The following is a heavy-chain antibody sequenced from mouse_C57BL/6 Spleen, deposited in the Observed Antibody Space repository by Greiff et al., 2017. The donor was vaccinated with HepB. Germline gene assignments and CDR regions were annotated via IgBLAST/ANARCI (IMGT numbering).Heavy chain of an antibody. Sequence: VHVKQSGPELVKPGASVKIPCKASGYTFTDYNMDWVKQSHGKSLEWIGDINPNNGGTSYNQKFKGKATLTVDKSSSTAYMELRSLTSEDTAVYYCARSGLYYSNYCYAMDYWGQGTSVTVSS. J-gene: IGHJ4*01. CDR1: GYTFTDYN. D-gene: IGHD2-5*01. V-gene: IGHV1-18*01. CDR2: INPNNGGT. CDR3: ARSGLYYSNYCYAMDY.